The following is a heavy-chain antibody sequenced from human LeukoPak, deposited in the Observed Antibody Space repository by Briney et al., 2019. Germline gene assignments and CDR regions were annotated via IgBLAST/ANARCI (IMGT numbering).Heavy chain of an antibody. CDR1: GYTLTSYG. Sequence: ASVKVSCKASGYTLTSYGISWVRQAPGQGLEWMGWISAYNGNTNYAQKLQGRVTMTTDTSTSTAYMELRSLRSDDTAVYYCARGYCSGGSCLNWFDPWGQGTLVTVSS. D-gene: IGHD2-15*01. V-gene: IGHV1-18*01. CDR2: ISAYNGNT. CDR3: ARGYCSGGSCLNWFDP. J-gene: IGHJ5*02.